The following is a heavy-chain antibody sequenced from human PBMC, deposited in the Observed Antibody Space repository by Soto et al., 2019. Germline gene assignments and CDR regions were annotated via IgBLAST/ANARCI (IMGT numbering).Heavy chain of an antibody. J-gene: IGHJ4*02. Sequence: PSETLSLTCTVSGGSISSYYWSWIRQPPGKGLEWIGYIYYSGSTNYNPSLKSRVTISVDTSKNKFSLKLSSVTAADTAVYYCARDEYYYDSSGYYPDWGQGTLVTVSS. CDR1: GGSISSYY. CDR2: IYYSGST. V-gene: IGHV4-59*01. CDR3: ARDEYYYDSSGYYPD. D-gene: IGHD3-22*01.